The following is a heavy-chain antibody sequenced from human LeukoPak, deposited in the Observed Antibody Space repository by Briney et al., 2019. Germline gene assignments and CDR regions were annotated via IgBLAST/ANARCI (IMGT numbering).Heavy chain of an antibody. CDR2: TYPGDSDT. CDR3: ARHLDSRDGYPTYYYGMDV. Sequence: GESLQISCQGSGYSFTSYWIGWVRPMPGKGLEWMGITYPGDSDTRYSPSVQGQVTISADKSISTAYLQWSSLKASDTAMYYCARHLDSRDGYPTYYYGMDVGGQGTTVTVSS. J-gene: IGHJ6*02. D-gene: IGHD5-24*01. CDR1: GYSFTSYW. V-gene: IGHV5-51*01.